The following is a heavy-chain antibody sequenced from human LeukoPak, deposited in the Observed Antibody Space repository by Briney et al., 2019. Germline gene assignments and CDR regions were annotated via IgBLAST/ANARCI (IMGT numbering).Heavy chain of an antibody. D-gene: IGHD2-15*01. J-gene: IGHJ3*02. V-gene: IGHV3-48*01. CDR1: GFTFSSYS. CDR2: ISSSSSTI. CDR3: ARDLTVVVVAASDHDAFDI. Sequence: GGSLRLSCAASGFTFSSYSMNWVRQAPGKGLGWVSYISSSSSTIYYADSVKGRFTISRDNAKNSLYLQKNSLRAEDTAVYYCARDLTVVVVAASDHDAFDIWGQGTMVTVSS.